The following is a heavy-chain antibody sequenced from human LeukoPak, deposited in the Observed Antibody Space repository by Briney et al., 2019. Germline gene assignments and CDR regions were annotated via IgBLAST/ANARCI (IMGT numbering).Heavy chain of an antibody. D-gene: IGHD6-13*01. CDR2: VYPGDSDT. J-gene: IGHJ6*03. CDR1: GYSFTHYW. CDR3: ARQGAAGKYYYYYMDV. V-gene: IGHV5-51*01. Sequence: GESLKISCKGSGYSFTHYWIGWVRQMPGKGLEWMGLVYPGDSDTRYSPSFQGQVTFSADKSISTAYLEWSSLKASDTAIYYCARQGAAGKYYYYYMDVWGKGTTVTVSS.